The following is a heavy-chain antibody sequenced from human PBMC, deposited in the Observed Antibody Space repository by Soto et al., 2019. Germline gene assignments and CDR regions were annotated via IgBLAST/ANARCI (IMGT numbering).Heavy chain of an antibody. CDR2: INHSGST. CDR3: VRSEATALDY. J-gene: IGHJ4*02. V-gene: IGHV4-34*06. Sequence: PSETLSLTCAVYGGSFSGYYWSWIRQPPGKGLEWIGEINHSGSTNYNPSLKSRVTISVDRSQNLFSLRLASVTAADTAVYYCVRSEATALDYWGQGTLVTVSS. CDR1: GGSFSGYY.